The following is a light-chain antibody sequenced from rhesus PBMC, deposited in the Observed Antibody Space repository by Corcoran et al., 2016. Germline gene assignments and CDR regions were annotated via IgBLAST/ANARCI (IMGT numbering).Light chain of an antibody. CDR3: QQYNDLYS. CDR1: QSVSSS. Sequence: QVILTQSPATLSLSPGERATLSCRASQSVSSSLAWYQQKPGQAPRLLINGASSRAKGIPDRFSGSGSGTEFPLPISSLEPEDVGVYPCQQYNDLYSFGQGTKVEIK. CDR2: GAS. J-gene: IGKJ2*01. V-gene: IGKV3-53*02.